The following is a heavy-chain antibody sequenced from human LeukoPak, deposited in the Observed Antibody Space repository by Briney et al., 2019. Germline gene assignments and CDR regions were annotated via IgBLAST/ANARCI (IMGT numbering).Heavy chain of an antibody. V-gene: IGHV3-11*01. D-gene: IGHD6-19*01. CDR1: AFTFSDYY. CDR3: AKGGSIAVAGILDY. CDR2: ISSSGSTV. Sequence: GGSLRLSCAASAFTFSDYYMSWIRQAPGKGLEWISYISSSGSTVYYADSVKGRFTISRDNAKNSLYLQMNSLRTEDTALYYCAKGGSIAVAGILDYWGQGTLVTVSS. J-gene: IGHJ4*02.